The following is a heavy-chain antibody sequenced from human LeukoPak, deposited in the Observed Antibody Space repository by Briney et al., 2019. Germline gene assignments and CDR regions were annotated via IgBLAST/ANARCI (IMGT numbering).Heavy chain of an antibody. D-gene: IGHD3-10*01. CDR1: GYTFTSYD. CDR3: ARGESTMVRGVRRAFDI. J-gene: IGHJ3*02. Sequence: ASVKVSCKASGYTFTSYDINWVRQATGQGLEWMGWMNPNSGNTGYAQKFQGRVTMTRNTSISTAYMELSSLRSEDTAVYYCARGESTMVRGVRRAFDIWGQGTMVTVSS. CDR2: MNPNSGNT. V-gene: IGHV1-8*01.